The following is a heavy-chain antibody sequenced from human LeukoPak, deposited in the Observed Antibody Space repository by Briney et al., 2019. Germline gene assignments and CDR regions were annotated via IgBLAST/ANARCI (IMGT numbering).Heavy chain of an antibody. CDR3: ATTGTGTRAFDI. CDR1: GGSISSGDYY. CDR2: INHSGST. D-gene: IGHD1-1*01. Sequence: SETLSLTCIVSGGSISSGDYYWSWIRQPPGKGLEWIGYINHSGSTYYRPSLKSRVTISEDRSKNHFSLNLSYVTAADTAVYYCATTGTGTRAFDIWGQGTMVTVSS. V-gene: IGHV4-30-2*01. J-gene: IGHJ3*02.